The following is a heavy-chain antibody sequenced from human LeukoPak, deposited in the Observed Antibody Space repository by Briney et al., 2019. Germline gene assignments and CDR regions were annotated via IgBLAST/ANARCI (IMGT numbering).Heavy chain of an antibody. Sequence: ASVKASCKASGYTFTGYYMHWERQAPGQGLEWMGWINPNSGGTNYAQKFQGRVTMTRDTSISTAYMELSRLRSDDTAVYYCARDSIAAAGESFDYWGQGTLVTVSS. CDR1: GYTFTGYY. CDR2: INPNSGGT. D-gene: IGHD6-13*01. J-gene: IGHJ4*02. V-gene: IGHV1-2*02. CDR3: ARDSIAAAGESFDY.